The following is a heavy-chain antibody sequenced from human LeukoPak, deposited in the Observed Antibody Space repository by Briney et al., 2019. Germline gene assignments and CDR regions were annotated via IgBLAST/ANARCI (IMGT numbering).Heavy chain of an antibody. J-gene: IGHJ4*02. CDR2: VGHSGGT. Sequence: PSETLSLTCTVSGYSLSSGYYWGWIRQPPGKGLEWIGSVGHSGGTYYNPSLRSRVSISVDTSKNQFSLKLSSVTAADTAVYSCAGFTFFRGVITFDYWGQGTLVTASS. CDR3: AGFTFFRGVITFDY. V-gene: IGHV4-38-2*02. D-gene: IGHD3-10*01. CDR1: GYSLSSGYY.